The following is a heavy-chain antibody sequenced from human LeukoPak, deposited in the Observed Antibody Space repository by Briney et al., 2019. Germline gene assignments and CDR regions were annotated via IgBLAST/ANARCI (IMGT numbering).Heavy chain of an antibody. CDR2: INHSGST. V-gene: IGHV4-39*07. CDR1: GGSISSGGYY. CDR3: ARRRFWSGYLGYFDY. D-gene: IGHD3-3*01. Sequence: SETLSLTCTVSGGSISSGGYYWSWIRQPPGKGLEWIGEINHSGSTNYNPSLKGRVTISVDTSKNQFSLKLSSVTAADTAVYYCARRRFWSGYLGYFDYWGQGTLVTVSS. J-gene: IGHJ4*02.